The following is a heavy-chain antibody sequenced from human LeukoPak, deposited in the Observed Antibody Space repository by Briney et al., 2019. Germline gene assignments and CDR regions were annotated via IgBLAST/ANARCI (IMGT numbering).Heavy chain of an antibody. V-gene: IGHV3-23*01. CDR1: GSTFSSYA. CDR3: AKPEIVVVPAAMAGNWFDP. D-gene: IGHD2-2*01. J-gene: IGHJ5*02. CDR2: ISGSGSST. Sequence: GGSLRLSCAASGSTFSSYAMSWVRQAPGKGLEWVSTISGSGSSTYYADSVKGRFTISRDNSKNTLYLQMNSLRAEDTAIYYCAKPEIVVVPAAMAGNWFDPWGQGTLVTVSS.